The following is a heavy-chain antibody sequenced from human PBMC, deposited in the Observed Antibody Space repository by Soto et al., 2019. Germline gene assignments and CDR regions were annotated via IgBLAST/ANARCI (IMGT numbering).Heavy chain of an antibody. CDR3: ARESLGYCSGGSCYGYYYGMDV. CDR2: INPNSGGT. CDR1: GYTFTGYY. V-gene: IGHV1-2*02. J-gene: IGHJ6*02. D-gene: IGHD2-15*01. Sequence: ASVKVSCKASGYTFTGYYMHWVRQAPGQGLEWMGWINPNSGGTNYAQKFQGRVTITRDTSASTAYMELSSLRSEDTAVYYCARESLGYCSGGSCYGYYYGMDVWGQGTTVTVSS.